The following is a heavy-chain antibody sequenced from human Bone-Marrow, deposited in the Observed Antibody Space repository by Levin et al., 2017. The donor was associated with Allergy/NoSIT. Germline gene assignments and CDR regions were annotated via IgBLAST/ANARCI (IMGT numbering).Heavy chain of an antibody. Sequence: ASVKVSCKASGYTFTSYGISWVRQAPGQGLEWMGWISAYNGNTNYAQKLQGRVTMTTDTSTSTAYMELRSLRSDDTAVYYCARDVGNCGGDCYSGLDYWGQGTLVTVSS. V-gene: IGHV1-18*01. J-gene: IGHJ4*02. CDR1: GYTFTSYG. D-gene: IGHD2-21*02. CDR2: ISAYNGNT. CDR3: ARDVGNCGGDCYSGLDY.